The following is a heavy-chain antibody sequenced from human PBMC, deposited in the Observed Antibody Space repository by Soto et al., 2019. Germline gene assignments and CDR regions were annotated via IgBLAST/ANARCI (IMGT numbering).Heavy chain of an antibody. J-gene: IGHJ4*02. Sequence: SETLSLTYTVSGGSISSYYWSWIRQPPGKGLEWIGYIYYSGSTNYNPSLKSRVTISVDTSKNQFSLKLSSVTAADTAGYYCARGGAAAAIASWGQGPLV. V-gene: IGHV4-59*12. D-gene: IGHD6-25*01. CDR2: IYYSGST. CDR3: ARGGAAAAIAS. CDR1: GGSISSYY.